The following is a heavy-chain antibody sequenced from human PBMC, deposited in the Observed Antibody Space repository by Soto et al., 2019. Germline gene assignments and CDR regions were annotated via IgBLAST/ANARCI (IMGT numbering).Heavy chain of an antibody. CDR2: IYYSGST. D-gene: IGHD3-10*01. Sequence: SETLSLTCTVSGGSISSSSYYWGWIRQPPGKGLEWIGSIYYSGSTYYNPSLKSRVTISVDTSKNQFSLKLSSVTAADTAVYYFATQAGYGSGSSHFDYWGQGTLVTVSS. J-gene: IGHJ4*02. CDR1: GGSISSSSYY. CDR3: ATQAGYGSGSSHFDY. V-gene: IGHV4-39*07.